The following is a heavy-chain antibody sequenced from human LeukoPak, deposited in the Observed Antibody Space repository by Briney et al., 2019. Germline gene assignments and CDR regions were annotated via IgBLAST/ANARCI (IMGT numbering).Heavy chain of an antibody. V-gene: IGHV3-33*01. D-gene: IGHD4-11*01. J-gene: IGHJ4*02. CDR2: IWYDGSNK. CDR3: ARELPLTTVTTGIDY. Sequence: GRSLRLSCAASGFTFSSYGMHWVRQAPGKGLEWVAVIWYDGSNKYYADSVKGRFTTSRDNSKNTLYLQMNSLRAEDTAVYYCARELPLTTVTTGIDYWGQGTLVTVSS. CDR1: GFTFSSYG.